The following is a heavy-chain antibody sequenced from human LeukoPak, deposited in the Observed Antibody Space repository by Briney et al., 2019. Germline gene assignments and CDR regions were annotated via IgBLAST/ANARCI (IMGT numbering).Heavy chain of an antibody. CDR2: IIPIFGTA. V-gene: IGHV1-69*06. D-gene: IGHD3-16*01. Sequence: SVKVSCKASGGTFSSYAISWVRQAPGQGLEWMGGIIPIFGTANYAQKFQGRVTITADKSASTAYMELSSLRSEDMAVYYCARVARGGAYFDYWGQGTLVSVSS. J-gene: IGHJ4*02. CDR1: GGTFSSYA. CDR3: ARVARGGAYFDY.